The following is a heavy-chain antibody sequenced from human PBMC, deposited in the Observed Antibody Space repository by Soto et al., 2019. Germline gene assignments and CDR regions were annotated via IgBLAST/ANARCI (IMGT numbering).Heavy chain of an antibody. V-gene: IGHV3-23*01. J-gene: IGHJ4*02. CDR1: GFTFSSYA. CDR2: ISGSGGST. D-gene: IGHD2-8*01. Sequence: XGSLELSCAASGFTFSSYAMSGVRQAPGKGLEWVSAISGSGGSTYYADSVKGRFTISRDNSKNTLYLQMNSLRAEDTAVYYCAPGYAYFDYWGQGTLVTVSS. CDR3: APGYAYFDY.